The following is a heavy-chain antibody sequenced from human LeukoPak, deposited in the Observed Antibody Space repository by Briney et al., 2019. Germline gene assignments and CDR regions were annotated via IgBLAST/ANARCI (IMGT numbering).Heavy chain of an antibody. CDR3: SKAAGDY. CDR2: ISWNSGSI. CDR1: GFTFDDYA. D-gene: IGHD6-13*01. J-gene: IGHJ4*02. V-gene: IGHV3-9*01. Sequence: GRSLRLSCAASGFTFDDYAMHWVRHAPGKGLEWVSGISWNSGSIGYADSVKGRFTISRDNAKNSLYLQMNSLRAKDTALYYCSKAAGDYWGQGTLVTVSS.